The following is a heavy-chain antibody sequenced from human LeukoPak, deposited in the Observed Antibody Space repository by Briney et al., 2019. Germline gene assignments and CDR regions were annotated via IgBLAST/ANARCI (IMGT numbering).Heavy chain of an antibody. D-gene: IGHD3-10*01. CDR2: INSDGSST. CDR3: ARGFGQLWFGELLHYDY. J-gene: IGHJ4*02. CDR1: GFTFSSYW. V-gene: IGHV3-74*01. Sequence: GGSLRLSCAASGFTFSSYWMHWVHQAPGKGLVWVSRINSDGSSTSYADSVKGRFTISRDNAKNTLYLQMNSLRAEDTAVYYCARGFGQLWFGELLHYDYWGQGTLVTVSS.